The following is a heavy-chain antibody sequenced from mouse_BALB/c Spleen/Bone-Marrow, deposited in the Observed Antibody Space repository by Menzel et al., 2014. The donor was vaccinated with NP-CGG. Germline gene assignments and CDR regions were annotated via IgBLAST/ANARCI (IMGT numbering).Heavy chain of an antibody. CDR2: ISSGGST. V-gene: IGHV5-6-5*01. CDR3: AREGGTTAHYYAMDY. J-gene: IGHJ4*01. D-gene: IGHD1-2*01. Sequence: EVMLVESGGGLVKPGGSLKLSCAASGFTFSSYAMSWVRQTPEKRLEWVASISSGGSTYYPGSVKGRFTICRDNARNILYLQMSSLRSEDTAMCYCAREGGTTAHYYAMDYWGQGTSVTVSS. CDR1: GFTFSSYA.